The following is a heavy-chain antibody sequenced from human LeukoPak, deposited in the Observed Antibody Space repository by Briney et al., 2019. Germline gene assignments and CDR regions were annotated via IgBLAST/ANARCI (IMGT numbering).Heavy chain of an antibody. V-gene: IGHV4-4*07. CDR3: ARDRSSGWESNDAFDI. Sequence: SETLSLTCTVSGGSISSYYWSWIRQPAGKGLEWIGRIYTSGSTNYNPSLKSRVTISVDTSKNQFSLKLSSVTAADTAVYYCARDRSSGWESNDAFDIWGQGTMVTVSS. CDR2: IYTSGST. D-gene: IGHD1-26*01. J-gene: IGHJ3*02. CDR1: GGSISSYY.